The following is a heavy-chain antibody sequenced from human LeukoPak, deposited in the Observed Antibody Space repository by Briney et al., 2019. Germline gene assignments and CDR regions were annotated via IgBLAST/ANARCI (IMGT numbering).Heavy chain of an antibody. CDR3: ARDGVHCSSTSCPSPYNWFDP. CDR2: IIPIFGTA. CDR1: GGTFISYA. V-gene: IGHV1-69*13. J-gene: IGHJ5*02. D-gene: IGHD2-2*01. Sequence: ASVKVSCKASGGTFISYAISWVRQAPGQGLEWMGGIIPIFGTANYAQKFQGRVTITADESTSTAYMELSSLRSEDTAVYYCARDGVHCSSTSCPSPYNWFDPWGQGTLVTVSS.